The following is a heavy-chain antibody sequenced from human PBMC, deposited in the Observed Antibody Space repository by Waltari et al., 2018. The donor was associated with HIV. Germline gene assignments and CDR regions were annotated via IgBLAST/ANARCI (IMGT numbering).Heavy chain of an antibody. V-gene: IGHV3-9*01. CDR2: ISWNSGSI. CDR3: AKDISRHMVRGVMGY. CDR1: GFTFDDYA. Sequence: EVQLVESGGGLVQPGRSLRLSCAASGFTFDDYAMHWVRQAPGKGLEWVSGISWNSGSIGYADSVKGRFTISRDNAKNSLYLQMNSLRAEDTALYYCAKDISRHMVRGVMGYWGQGTLVTVSS. D-gene: IGHD3-10*01. J-gene: IGHJ4*02.